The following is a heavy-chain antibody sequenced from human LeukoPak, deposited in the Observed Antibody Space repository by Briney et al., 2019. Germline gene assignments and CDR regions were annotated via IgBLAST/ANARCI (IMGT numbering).Heavy chain of an antibody. Sequence: HPGGSLRLSCAASGFTFSSYWMTWVRQAPGKGLEWVSNINGDGSIENYVDSVRGRFTIFRDNAKDSLCLQMNSLRVEDTAVYYCARDPIVGDTGGGDYWGQGTLVTVSS. V-gene: IGHV3-7*01. CDR2: INGDGSIE. D-gene: IGHD1-26*01. CDR3: ARDPIVGDTGGGDY. CDR1: GFTFSSYW. J-gene: IGHJ4*02.